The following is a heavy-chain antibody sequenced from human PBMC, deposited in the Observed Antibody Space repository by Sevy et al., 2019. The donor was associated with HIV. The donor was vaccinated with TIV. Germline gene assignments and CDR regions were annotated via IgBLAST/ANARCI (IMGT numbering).Heavy chain of an antibody. Sequence: SETLSLTCTVSGGSISSYYWSWIRQPPGKRLEWIGYIYYSGSTNYNPSLKSRVTISVDTSKNQFSLKLSSVTAADTAVYYCARSHTYYDFWSGYYTGTASWFDPWGQGTLVTVSS. V-gene: IGHV4-59*01. CDR1: GGSISSYY. J-gene: IGHJ5*02. CDR3: ARSHTYYDFWSGYYTGTASWFDP. CDR2: IYYSGST. D-gene: IGHD3-3*01.